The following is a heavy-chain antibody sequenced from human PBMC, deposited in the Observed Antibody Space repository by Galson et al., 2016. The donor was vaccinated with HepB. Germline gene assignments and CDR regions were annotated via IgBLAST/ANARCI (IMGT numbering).Heavy chain of an antibody. D-gene: IGHD4-23*01. Sequence: SLRLSCAASGFTVSSSYMSWVRQAPGKGLEWVSVIYSGGSTYYADSVKGRFTISRDNSRNTLYLQMNNLRADDTAVYYCAGVPSGKRLDYWGQGTLVTVSS. J-gene: IGHJ4*02. V-gene: IGHV3-53*01. CDR3: AGVPSGKRLDY. CDR2: IYSGGST. CDR1: GFTVSSSY.